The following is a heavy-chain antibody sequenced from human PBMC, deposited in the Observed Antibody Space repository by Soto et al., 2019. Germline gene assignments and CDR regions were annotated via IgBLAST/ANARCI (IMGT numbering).Heavy chain of an antibody. V-gene: IGHV4-34*01. D-gene: IGHD5-18*01. CDR1: GGSFSGYY. CDR3: ARGGGYSDGLDY. Sequence: QVQLQQWGAGLLKPSETLSLTCAVYGGSFSGYYWSWIRQPPGKGLEWIGEINPSGSTNYNPSLKRRVTISVDTSKNPFSLKLSPVTAADTAVYYGARGGGYSDGLDYWGQGTLVTVSS. J-gene: IGHJ4*02. CDR2: INPSGST.